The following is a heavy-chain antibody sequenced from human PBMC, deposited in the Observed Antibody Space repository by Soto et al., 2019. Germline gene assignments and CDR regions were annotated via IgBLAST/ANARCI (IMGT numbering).Heavy chain of an antibody. CDR3: AKAIYKILYYYYGMDV. V-gene: IGHV3-23*01. CDR2: ISGSGGST. J-gene: IGHJ6*02. Sequence: GGSLRLSCAASGFTFSSYAMSWVRQAPGKGLEWVSAISGSGGSTYYADSVKGRFTISRDNSKNTLYLQMNSLRAEDTAVYYCAKAIYKILYYYYGMDVWGQGTTVTVSS. D-gene: IGHD3-10*01. CDR1: GFTFSSYA.